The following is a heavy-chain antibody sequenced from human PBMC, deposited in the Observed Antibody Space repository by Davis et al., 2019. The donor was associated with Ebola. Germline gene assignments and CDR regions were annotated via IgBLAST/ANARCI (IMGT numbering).Heavy chain of an antibody. CDR1: GYTFTSYA. D-gene: IGHD1-26*01. J-gene: IGHJ4*02. Sequence: ASVKVSCKASGYTFTSYAMHWVRQAPGQRLEWMGWIHGGNGNRKYSQKFQGRVTITKDTSASTAYMEVSGLTSEDTAVYYCARASGTLLDYWGQGTLVTVSS. CDR3: ARASGTLLDY. CDR2: IHGGNGNR. V-gene: IGHV1-3*01.